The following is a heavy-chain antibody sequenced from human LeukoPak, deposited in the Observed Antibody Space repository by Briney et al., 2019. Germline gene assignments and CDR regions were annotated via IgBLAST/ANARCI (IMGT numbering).Heavy chain of an antibody. CDR2: ISTSSSYI. D-gene: IGHD2-15*01. Sequence: PGGSLRLSCAASGFTFSSYWMSWVRQAPGKGLEWVSSISTSSSYIYYADSVKGRFTISRDNARNSLYLQMNSLRAEDTAVYYCARDHEEYCSGGSCSRFDYWGQGTLVTVSS. CDR1: GFTFSSYW. V-gene: IGHV3-21*01. J-gene: IGHJ4*02. CDR3: ARDHEEYCSGGSCSRFDY.